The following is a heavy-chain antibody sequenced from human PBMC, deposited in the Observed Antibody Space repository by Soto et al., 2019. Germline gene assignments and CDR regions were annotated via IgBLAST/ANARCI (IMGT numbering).Heavy chain of an antibody. CDR3: ARGGRSLHGNYHFGMDV. CDR1: GYIFFGSY. Sequence: QVQLVQSGAEVKKPGASVKVPCKASGYIFFGSYIHWVRQAPGQGLEWMGWINPNNGGTGSAQKFQGRITMTGDTSISTAYMELSRLRSDDTGVYYCARGGRSLHGNYHFGMDVWGQGTTVTVSS. J-gene: IGHJ6*02. CDR2: INPNNGGT. V-gene: IGHV1-2*02.